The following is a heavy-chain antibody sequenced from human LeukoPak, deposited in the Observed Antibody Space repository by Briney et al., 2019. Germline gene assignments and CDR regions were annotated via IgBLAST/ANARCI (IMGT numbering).Heavy chain of an antibody. CDR1: GFTVSSNY. Sequence: GGSLRLSCAASGFTVSSNYMSWVRQAPGKGLEWVSVIYSGGSTYYADSVKGRFTISKDNAKNSLYLQMNSLRAEDTAVYYCARAGGSTVSHSDYWGQGTLVTVSS. CDR3: ARAGGSTVSHSDY. J-gene: IGHJ4*02. D-gene: IGHD4-17*01. V-gene: IGHV3-53*01. CDR2: IYSGGST.